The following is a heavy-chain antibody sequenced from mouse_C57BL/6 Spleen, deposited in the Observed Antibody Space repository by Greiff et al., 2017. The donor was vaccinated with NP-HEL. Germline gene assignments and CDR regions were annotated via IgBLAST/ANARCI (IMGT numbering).Heavy chain of an antibody. CDR2: IDPETGGT. Sequence: VQLQQSGAELVRPGASVTLSCKASGYTFTDYEMHWVKQTPVHGLEWIGAIDPETGGTAYNQKFKGKAILTADKSSSTAYMELRSLTSEDSSVYYCTRSNYVGSSRWYFDVWGTGTTVTVSS. CDR3: TRSNYVGSSRWYFDV. J-gene: IGHJ1*03. V-gene: IGHV1-15*01. D-gene: IGHD1-1*01. CDR1: GYTFTDYE.